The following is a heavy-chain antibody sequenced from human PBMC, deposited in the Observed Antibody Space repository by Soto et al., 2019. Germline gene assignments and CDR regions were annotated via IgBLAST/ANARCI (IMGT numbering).Heavy chain of an antibody. V-gene: IGHV1-18*04. CDR3: ARGPSPWYCSSCYYYGMDV. Sequence: GASVKVSCKASGYTFTSYGISWVRQAPGQGLEWMGWISAYNGNTNYAQKLQGRVTMTTDTSTSTAYMELRSLRSDDTAVYYCARGPSPWYCSSCYYYGMDVWGQGTTVTVSS. CDR1: GYTFTSYG. D-gene: IGHD2-2*01. J-gene: IGHJ6*02. CDR2: ISAYNGNT.